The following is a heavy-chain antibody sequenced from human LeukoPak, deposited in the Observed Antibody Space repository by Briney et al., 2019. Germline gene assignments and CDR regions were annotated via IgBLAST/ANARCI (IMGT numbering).Heavy chain of an antibody. J-gene: IGHJ4*02. CDR3: ARGFDRAKMAY. CDR1: GGSLNGYY. Sequence: SETLSLTCAVYGGSLNGYYWSWIRQPPGRGLEWIGEIHFSGSINYNPSLEGRVTITVDTSKNQFSLRLSSVTAADTAVYYCARGFDRAKMAYWGQGTLVTVSS. CDR2: IHFSGSI. V-gene: IGHV4-34*01. D-gene: IGHD2-8*01.